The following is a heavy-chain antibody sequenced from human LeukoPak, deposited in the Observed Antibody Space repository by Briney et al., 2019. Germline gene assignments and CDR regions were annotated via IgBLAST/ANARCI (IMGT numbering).Heavy chain of an antibody. CDR2: ISGSGGST. V-gene: IGHV3-23*01. J-gene: IGHJ4*02. CDR1: GFTFSSYA. D-gene: IGHD6-19*01. Sequence: GGSLRLSCAASGFTFSSYAMSWVRQAPGKGLEWVSAISGSGGSTYYADSVKGRFTISRDNSKNTLYLQMKRLRAEDTAVYYCAKGSGWYRSFDYWGQGTLVTVSS. CDR3: AKGSGWYRSFDY.